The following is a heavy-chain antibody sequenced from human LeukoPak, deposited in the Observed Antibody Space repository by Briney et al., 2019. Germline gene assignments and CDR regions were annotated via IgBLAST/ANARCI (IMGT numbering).Heavy chain of an antibody. D-gene: IGHD1-1*01. Sequence: GGSLRLSCAASGFTFSSYWMSWFRQAPGKGLEWVANTKQDGSEKYYVDSVKGRFTISRDNAKNSLYLKMNSLRAEDTAVYYWARTPRYHWKDVSAFDIWGQGTMVTVSS. CDR3: ARTPRYHWKDVSAFDI. CDR1: GFTFSSYW. J-gene: IGHJ3*02. CDR2: TKQDGSEK. V-gene: IGHV3-7*01.